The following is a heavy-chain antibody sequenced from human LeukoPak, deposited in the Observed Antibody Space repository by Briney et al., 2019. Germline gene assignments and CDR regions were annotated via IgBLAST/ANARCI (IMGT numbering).Heavy chain of an antibody. CDR2: ISSSSSYI. J-gene: IGHJ6*04. Sequence: PGGSLRPSCAASGFTFSSYSINWVRQAPGKGLEWVSSISSSSSYIYYADSVKGRFTISRDNAKNSLYLQMNSLRAEDTAVYYCAELGITMIGGVWGKGTTVTISS. CDR3: AELGITMIGGV. CDR1: GFTFSSYS. D-gene: IGHD3-10*02. V-gene: IGHV3-21*01.